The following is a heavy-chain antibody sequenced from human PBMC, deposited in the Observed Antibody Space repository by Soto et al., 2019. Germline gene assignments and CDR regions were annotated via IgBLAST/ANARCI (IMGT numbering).Heavy chain of an antibody. CDR3: APTLSGWYVGYFDY. D-gene: IGHD6-19*01. CDR1: GGSISSSSYY. Sequence: SETLSLTCTVSGGSISSSSYYWGWIRQPPGKGLEWIGSIYYSGSTYYNPSLKSRVTISVDTSKNQFSLKLSSVTAADTAVYYCAPTLSGWYVGYFDYWGQGTLVTVSS. J-gene: IGHJ4*02. V-gene: IGHV4-39*01. CDR2: IYYSGST.